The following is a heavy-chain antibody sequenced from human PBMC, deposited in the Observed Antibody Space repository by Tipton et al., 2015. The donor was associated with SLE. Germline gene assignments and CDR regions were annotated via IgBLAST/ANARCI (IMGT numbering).Heavy chain of an antibody. V-gene: IGHV4-59*08. D-gene: IGHD1-26*01. CDR1: GASVSSHY. Sequence: TLSLTCTVSGASVSSHYWNWIRQPPGKGLEWIGTGHYSGATYKHSSLKNRITISVDTSKNQFSLKLSSVTAADTAVYYCARRGSWWYFDLWGRGTLVTVSS. J-gene: IGHJ2*01. CDR2: GHYSGAT. CDR3: ARRGSWWYFDL.